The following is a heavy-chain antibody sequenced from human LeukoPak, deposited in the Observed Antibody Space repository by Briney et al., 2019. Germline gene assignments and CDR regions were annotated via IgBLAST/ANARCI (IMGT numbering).Heavy chain of an antibody. CDR1: GGSISSRSYY. V-gene: IGHV4-39*07. J-gene: IGHJ4*02. Sequence: SETLSLTCTVSGGSISSRSYYWAWIRQPPGKGLEWIGSINYSGSTNYNPSLKSRLTISVDTSKNQFSLKLSSVTAADTAVYYCARDLPYYYDSSGPVGDWGQGTLVTVSS. CDR2: INYSGST. D-gene: IGHD3-22*01. CDR3: ARDLPYYYDSSGPVGD.